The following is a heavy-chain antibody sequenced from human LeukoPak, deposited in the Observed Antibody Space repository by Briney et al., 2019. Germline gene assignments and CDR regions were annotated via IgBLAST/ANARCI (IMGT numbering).Heavy chain of an antibody. CDR1: GGSFSNYY. CDR3: ARRWNYGRNYYIDV. J-gene: IGHJ6*03. Sequence: SETLSLTCAVYGGSFSNYYWSWIRQPPGRGLEWIGEINDNGRTNYNPSLMSRVTVSVDTSKNQFSLRLTSVTATDTAVYYCARRWNYGRNYYIDVWGNGATVSVSS. V-gene: IGHV4-34*01. CDR2: INDNGRT. D-gene: IGHD1-7*01.